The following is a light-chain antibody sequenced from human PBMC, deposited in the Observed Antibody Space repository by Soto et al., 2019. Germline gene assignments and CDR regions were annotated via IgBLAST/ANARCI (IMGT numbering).Light chain of an antibody. CDR1: QSISSW. CDR3: QQYNTYWT. Sequence: DIQMTQSPSTLSASVGDRVTITCRASQSISSWLAWYQQKPGKTPKVLIYDASSLESGVPSRFSGSGSGTEFTLTTSSLQPDDFATYYCQQYNTYWTFGQGTKVDIK. J-gene: IGKJ1*01. V-gene: IGKV1-5*01. CDR2: DAS.